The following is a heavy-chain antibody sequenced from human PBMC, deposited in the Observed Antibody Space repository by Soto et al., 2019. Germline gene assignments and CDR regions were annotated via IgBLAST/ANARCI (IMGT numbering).Heavy chain of an antibody. D-gene: IGHD3-22*01. CDR1: GGTFSGYA. CDR3: ARDPTENYYDSSGQPN. CDR2: IIPIFGTA. J-gene: IGHJ4*02. Sequence: SVKVSCKASGGTFSGYAISWVRQAPGQGLEWMGGIIPIFGTANYAQKFQGRVTITADESTSTAYMELSSLRSEDTAVYYCARDPTENYYDSSGQPNWGQGTLVTVSS. V-gene: IGHV1-69*13.